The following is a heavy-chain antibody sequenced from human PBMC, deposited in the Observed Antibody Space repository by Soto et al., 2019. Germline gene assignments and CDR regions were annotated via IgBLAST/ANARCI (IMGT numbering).Heavy chain of an antibody. CDR3: ARGLRRYFDLYYFDY. D-gene: IGHD3-9*01. Sequence: GGSLRLSCAASGFPFSSYGMHWVRQAPGKGLEWVAVIWYDGSNKYYADSVKGRFTISRDNSKNTLYLQMNSLRAEDTAVYYCARGLRRYFDLYYFDYWGQGTLVTVSS. CDR2: IWYDGSNK. J-gene: IGHJ4*02. CDR1: GFPFSSYG. V-gene: IGHV3-33*01.